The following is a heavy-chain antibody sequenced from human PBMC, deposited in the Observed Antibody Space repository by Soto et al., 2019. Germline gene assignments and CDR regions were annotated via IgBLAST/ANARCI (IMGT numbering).Heavy chain of an antibody. D-gene: IGHD5-18*01. CDR1: GFTFKSYA. CDR3: ARENSVQAWLHHFDH. CDR2: ITGSGDST. Sequence: PGGSLRLSCTASGFTFKSYAVSWVRQAPGKGLEWVSVITGSGDSTYYADSVKGRFTISRDNSKNTLYLQMNNLRAEDTAVYYCARENSVQAWLHHFDHWGLGTLVTVSS. V-gene: IGHV3-23*01. J-gene: IGHJ4*02.